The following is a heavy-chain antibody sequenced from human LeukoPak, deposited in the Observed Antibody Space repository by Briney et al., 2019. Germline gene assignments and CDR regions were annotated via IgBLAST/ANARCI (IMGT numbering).Heavy chain of an antibody. CDR3: ARGGFQTLLRRATDDAFDI. J-gene: IGHJ3*02. CDR2: INPSGGST. CDR1: GYTFTSYY. Sequence: ASVKVSCKASGYTFTSYYMHWVRQAPGQGLEWMGIINPSGGSTSYAQKFQGRVTMTRDTSTSTVYMELSSLRSEDTAVYYCARGGFQTLLRRATDDAFDIWGQGTMVTVSS. D-gene: IGHD1-26*01. V-gene: IGHV1-46*01.